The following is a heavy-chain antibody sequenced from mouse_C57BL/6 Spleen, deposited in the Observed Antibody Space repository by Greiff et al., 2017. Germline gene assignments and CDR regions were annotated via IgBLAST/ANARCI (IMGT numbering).Heavy chain of an antibody. CDR1: GYAFSSSW. CDR3: LRRSFCDY. Sequence: VMLVESGPELVKPGASVKISCKASGYAFSSSWMNWVKQRPGKCLEWIGRIYPGDGDTNYNGKFKGKATLTADKSSSTAYMQLSSLTSEDAAVYFCLRRSFCDYWGQGTTLTVTA. J-gene: IGHJ2*01. CDR2: IYPGDGDT. V-gene: IGHV1-82*01. D-gene: IGHD1-1*01.